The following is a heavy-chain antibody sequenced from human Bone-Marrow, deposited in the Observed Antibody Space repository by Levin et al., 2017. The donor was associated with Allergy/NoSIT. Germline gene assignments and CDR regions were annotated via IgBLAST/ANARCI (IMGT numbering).Heavy chain of an antibody. CDR2: INHSGST. V-gene: IGHV4-34*01. CDR3: ARGQWWWLGNFDY. CDR1: GGSFSGYY. D-gene: IGHD2-15*01. Sequence: PSETLSLTCAVYGGSFSGYYWSWIRQPPGKGLEWIGEINHSGSTNYNPSLKSRVTISVDTSKNQFSLKLSSVTAADTAVYYCARGQWWWLGNFDYWGQGTLVTVSS. J-gene: IGHJ4*02.